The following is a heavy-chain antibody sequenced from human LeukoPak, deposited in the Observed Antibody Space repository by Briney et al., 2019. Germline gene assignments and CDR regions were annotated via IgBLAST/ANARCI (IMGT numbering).Heavy chain of an antibody. CDR3: ARRLYDSSGYYLDY. CDR1: GGSISSSY. CDR2: IYYSGSS. J-gene: IGHJ4*02. Sequence: SETLSLTCTVSGGSISSSYWSWTRQPPGKGLEWIGYIYYSGSSNYNPSLKSRVTISVDTSKNQFSLKVSSVTAADTAIYYCARRLYDSSGYYLDYWGQGTLVTVSS. V-gene: IGHV4-59*01. D-gene: IGHD3-22*01.